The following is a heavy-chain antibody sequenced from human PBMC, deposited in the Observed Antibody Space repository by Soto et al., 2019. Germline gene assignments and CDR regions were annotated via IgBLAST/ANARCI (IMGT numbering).Heavy chain of an antibody. CDR1: VYSFTSYW. Sequence: PGESLKISCKGSVYSFTSYWIGWVRQMPGKCLEWMGIIYPGDSDTXXSPSFQGXXPISAYKSISTXYLQWXNLKASDTAMYYCARYQLKAFDIWGQGTMVTVSS. J-gene: IGHJ3*02. CDR2: IYPGDSDT. CDR3: ARYQLKAFDI. V-gene: IGHV5-51*01. D-gene: IGHD2-2*01.